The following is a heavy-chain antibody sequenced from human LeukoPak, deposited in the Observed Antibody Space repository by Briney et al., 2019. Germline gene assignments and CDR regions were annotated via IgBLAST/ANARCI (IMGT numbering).Heavy chain of an antibody. V-gene: IGHV3-23*01. CDR3: AKELWSGYHNPFDS. J-gene: IGHJ4*02. CDR1: GFTFSNYA. CDR2: ISGGSEST. D-gene: IGHD3-3*01. Sequence: GGSLRLSCAASGFTFSNYAMSWVRQAPGKGLEWVSSISGGSESTAYAGSVKGRLTISRDNSKNMLYMQMNSLRVEVTAVYYCAKELWSGYHNPFDSWGQGTLVTVSS.